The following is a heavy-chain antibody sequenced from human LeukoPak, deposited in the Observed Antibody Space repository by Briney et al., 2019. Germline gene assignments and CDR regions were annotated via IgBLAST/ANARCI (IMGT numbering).Heavy chain of an antibody. CDR1: GYTFTSYG. J-gene: IGHJ4*02. D-gene: IGHD2-2*01. Sequence: ASVKVSCKASGYTFTSYGISWVRQAPGQGLEWMGWISAYNGNTNYAQKLQGRVTMTTDTSTSTAYMELRSLRSDGTAVYYCATQYCSSTSCYPYWVDYWGQGTPVTVSS. CDR3: ATQYCSSTSCYPYWVDY. CDR2: ISAYNGNT. V-gene: IGHV1-18*01.